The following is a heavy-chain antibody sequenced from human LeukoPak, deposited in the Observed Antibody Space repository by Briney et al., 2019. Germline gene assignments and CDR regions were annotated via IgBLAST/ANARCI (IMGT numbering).Heavy chain of an antibody. CDR3: ARDVYGSGSYYVNDAFDI. D-gene: IGHD3-10*01. CDR2: IYYSGST. J-gene: IGHJ3*02. CDR1: GGSISSGGYY. Sequence: PSQTLSLTCTVSGGSISSGGYYWSWIRQHPGKGLEWIGSIYYSGSTYYNPSLKSRVTISVDTSKNQFSLKLSSVTAADTAVYYCARDVYGSGSYYVNDAFDIWGQGTMVTVSS. V-gene: IGHV4-31*03.